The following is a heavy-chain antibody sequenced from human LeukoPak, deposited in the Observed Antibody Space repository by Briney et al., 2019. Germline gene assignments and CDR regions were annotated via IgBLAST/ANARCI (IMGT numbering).Heavy chain of an antibody. CDR3: ASDHDNFFDY. D-gene: IGHD3-9*01. V-gene: IGHV3-23*01. CDR2: ITTRGDNA. Sequence: GGPLRLPCAASGFTFSGYAMSCVRQAPGKGLEWVSAITTRGDNAYYVDSVKGRFTMSRDNSKNTLYLQMNSLGADDTAVYYCASDHDNFFDYWGQGTLVSVST. J-gene: IGHJ4*02. CDR1: GFTFSGYA.